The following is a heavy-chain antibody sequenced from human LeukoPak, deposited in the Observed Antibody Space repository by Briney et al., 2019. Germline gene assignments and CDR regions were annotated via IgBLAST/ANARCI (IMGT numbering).Heavy chain of an antibody. CDR3: ASFEVQLITVVAASQDY. D-gene: IGHD2-15*01. CDR2: INHNSGGT. Sequence: SVKVSCKASGYTFTGYYMPWVRQAPGQGLEWMGWINHNSGGTNYAQKFQGRVTMTRDTSASTAYMELSRLRSDDTAVYYCASFEVQLITVVAASQDYWGQGTLVTVSS. V-gene: IGHV1-2*02. CDR1: GYTFTGYY. J-gene: IGHJ4*02.